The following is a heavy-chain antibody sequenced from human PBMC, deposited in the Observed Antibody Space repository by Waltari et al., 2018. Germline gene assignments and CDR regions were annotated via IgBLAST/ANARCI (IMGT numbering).Heavy chain of an antibody. CDR1: ALTFRSHS. D-gene: IGHD3-10*01. CDR2: ISGGATST. J-gene: IGHJ5*02. CDR3: ARRTYGSGIDL. V-gene: IGHV3-23*01. Sequence: EVQLLETGGGLAQPGGYLRPSCAASALTFRSHSMIWVRQAPGKGLEWVSAISGGATSTQYADSVKGRFTISRDNSKNTLYVQMNSLRAEDTAVYYCARRTYGSGIDLWGQGTLVTVSS.